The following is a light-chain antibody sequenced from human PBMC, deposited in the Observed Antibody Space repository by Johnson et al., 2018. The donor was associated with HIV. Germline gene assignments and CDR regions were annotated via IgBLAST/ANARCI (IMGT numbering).Light chain of an antibody. V-gene: IGLV1-51*01. CDR3: VTWDCSLSIPNYG. CDR2: DND. J-gene: IGLJ1*01. CDR1: SSNIGNNY. Sequence: QPVLTQPPSVSAAPGQKVTISCSGSSSNIGNNYVSWYQHLPGTAPKVLIYDNDKRPSGIPDRFSGSKSGTSATLGISALQTGDEADYYCVTWDCSLSIPNYGFGAGTKVTVL.